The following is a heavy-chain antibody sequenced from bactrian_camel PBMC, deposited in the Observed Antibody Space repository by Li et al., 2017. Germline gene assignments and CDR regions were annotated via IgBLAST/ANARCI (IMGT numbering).Heavy chain of an antibody. V-gene: IGHV3S40*01. CDR1: GFTYRSNN. Sequence: DVQLVESGGGLVQPGGSLRLSCTASGFTYRSNNCMGWFRQAPGKEREVVAKISLGGEGTYYADSVKGRFINSQDNAKNTVYLQLNSLKPEDTAMYFCAASPGTWVCPPGAREYPFWGQGTQVTVS. J-gene: IGHJ4*01. CDR2: ISLGGEGT. CDR3: AASPGTWVCPPGAREYPF. D-gene: IGHD3*01.